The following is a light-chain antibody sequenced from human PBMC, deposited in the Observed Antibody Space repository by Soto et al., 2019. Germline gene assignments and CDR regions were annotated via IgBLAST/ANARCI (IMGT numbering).Light chain of an antibody. CDR3: QHSFTTPYT. CDR1: QTIAMY. Sequence: DIQMTQSPSSLSASVGDRVSITCPASQTIAMYVNWFQQKPWKAPKPLIYTTSSLQRGVPPKFRGSGPETGFTLTISRLQPEDAATYYCQHSFTTPYTFGQGTKLEIK. J-gene: IGKJ2*01. V-gene: IGKV1-39*01. CDR2: TTS.